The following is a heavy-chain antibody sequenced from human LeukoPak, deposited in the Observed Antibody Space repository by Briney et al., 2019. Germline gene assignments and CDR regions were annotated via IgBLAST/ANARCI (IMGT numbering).Heavy chain of an antibody. CDR3: ARDLYYDSSGYQPGY. J-gene: IGHJ4*02. Sequence: GGSLRLSCAASGFTFSDYYMSWIRRAPGKGLEWVSYISSSGSTIYYADSVKGRFTISRDNAKNSLYLQMNSLRAEDTAVYYCARDLYYDSSGYQPGYWGQGTLVTVSS. CDR1: GFTFSDYY. D-gene: IGHD3-22*01. V-gene: IGHV3-11*01. CDR2: ISSSGSTI.